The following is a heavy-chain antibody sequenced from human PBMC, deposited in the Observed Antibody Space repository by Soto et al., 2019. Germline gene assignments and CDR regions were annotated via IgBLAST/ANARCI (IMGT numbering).Heavy chain of an antibody. Sequence: QVQLVESGGGVVQPGRSLRLSCAASGFTFRSYGMHWVRQAPGKGLEWVAVISYDGSNKYYADSLKGRFTISRDNSKNTLYLQMNSLRAEDTAVYYCAKDTAVVPAAMPGYGMDVWGQGTTVTVSS. CDR2: ISYDGSNK. V-gene: IGHV3-30*18. CDR1: GFTFRSYG. D-gene: IGHD2-2*01. CDR3: AKDTAVVPAAMPGYGMDV. J-gene: IGHJ6*02.